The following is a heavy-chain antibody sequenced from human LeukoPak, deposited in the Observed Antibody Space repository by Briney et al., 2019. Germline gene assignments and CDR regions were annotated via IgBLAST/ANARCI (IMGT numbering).Heavy chain of an antibody. J-gene: IGHJ5*02. CDR2: IYYSGST. D-gene: IGHD3-10*01. V-gene: IGHV4-39*07. Sequence: TASETLSLTCTVSGGSISSSSYYWGWIRQPPGKGLEWIGNIYYSGSTRYNPSLKSRVTISVDTSKNQFSLKLSSVTAADTAVYYCARAGRVYYYASGTYNWFDPWGQGTLVTVSS. CDR3: ARAGRVYYYASGTYNWFDP. CDR1: GGSISSSSYY.